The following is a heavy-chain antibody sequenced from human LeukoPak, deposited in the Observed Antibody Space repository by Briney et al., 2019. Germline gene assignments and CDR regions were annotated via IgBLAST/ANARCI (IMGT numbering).Heavy chain of an antibody. D-gene: IGHD5-18*01. CDR3: ARDRGGYTYSHDY. V-gene: IGHV4-4*02. CDR1: GGPISSNNW. Sequence: SETLSLTCAVSGGPISSNNWWIWVRQSPEKGLEWIGEIYHDGGTNYNPSLKSRVTISMDKSKNQLSLKLNFVTAADTAVYYCARDRGGYTYSHDYWGQGTLVTVSS. CDR2: IYHDGGT. J-gene: IGHJ4*02.